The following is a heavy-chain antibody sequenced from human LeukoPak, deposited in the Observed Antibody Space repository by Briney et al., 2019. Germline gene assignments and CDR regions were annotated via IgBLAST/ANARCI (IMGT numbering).Heavy chain of an antibody. J-gene: IGHJ4*02. CDR2: INPNSGGT. Sequence: GASVKVSCKASGYTFTGYYMHWVRQAPGQGLEWMGWINPNSGGTNYAQKFQGRVTMTRDTSISTAYMELSRLRSDDTAVYYCASLSSDGVYYFDYWGQGTLVTVSS. CDR1: GYTFTGYY. D-gene: IGHD6-25*01. CDR3: ASLSSDGVYYFDY. V-gene: IGHV1-2*02.